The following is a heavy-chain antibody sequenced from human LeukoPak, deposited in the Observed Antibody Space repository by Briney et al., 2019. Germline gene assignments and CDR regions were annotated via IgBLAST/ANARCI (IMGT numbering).Heavy chain of an antibody. D-gene: IGHD6-13*01. V-gene: IGHV1-3*03. CDR1: GYTFTSYA. J-gene: IGHJ5*02. CDR3: ARDLGGGIAAAGTNWFDP. Sequence: ASVKVSCKAPGYTFTSYAMHWVRQAPGQRLEWMGWINAGNGNTKYSQEFQGRVTITRDTSASTAYMELSSLRSEDMAVYYCARDLGGGIAAAGTNWFDPWGQGTLVTVSS. CDR2: INAGNGNT.